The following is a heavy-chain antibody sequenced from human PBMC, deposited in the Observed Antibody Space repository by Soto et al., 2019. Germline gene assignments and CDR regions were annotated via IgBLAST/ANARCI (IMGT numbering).Heavy chain of an antibody. Sequence: ASVKVSCKASGYTFTSYGISWVRQAPGQGLEWMGWISPYTGYTNYAQSLQGRLTLTIATSTRTAYMELRSLRSDDTALYYCTKDQSAAGTVDYWGQGTLVTASS. J-gene: IGHJ4*02. D-gene: IGHD6-13*01. CDR2: ISPYTGYT. CDR3: TKDQSAAGTVDY. V-gene: IGHV1-18*04. CDR1: GYTFTSYG.